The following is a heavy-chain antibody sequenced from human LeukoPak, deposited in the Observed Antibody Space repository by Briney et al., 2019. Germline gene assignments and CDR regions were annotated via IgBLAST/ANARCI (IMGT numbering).Heavy chain of an antibody. Sequence: SGTLSLTCTVSGGSISSSSYYWGWIRQPPGKGLEWIGSIYYSGSTYYNPSLKSRVTISVDTSKDQFSLRLSSVTAADTAVYYCARREVLAARLDYWGQGTLVTVSS. CDR1: GGSISSSSYY. J-gene: IGHJ4*02. CDR2: IYYSGST. V-gene: IGHV4-39*01. D-gene: IGHD6-6*01. CDR3: ARREVLAARLDY.